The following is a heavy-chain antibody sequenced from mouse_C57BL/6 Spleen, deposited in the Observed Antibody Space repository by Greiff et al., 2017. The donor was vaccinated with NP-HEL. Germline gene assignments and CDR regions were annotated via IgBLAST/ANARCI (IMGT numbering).Heavy chain of an antibody. CDR1: GYTFTDYE. V-gene: IGHV1-15*01. CDR2: IDPETGGT. D-gene: IGHD1-1*01. J-gene: IGHJ1*03. Sequence: VKLQESGAELVRPGASVTLSCKASGYTFTDYEMHWVKQTPVHGLEWIGAIDPETGGTAYNQKFKGKAILTADKSSSTAYMELRSLTSEDSAVYYCTRGDYYGSSYVHFDVWGTGTTVTVSS. CDR3: TRGDYYGSSYVHFDV.